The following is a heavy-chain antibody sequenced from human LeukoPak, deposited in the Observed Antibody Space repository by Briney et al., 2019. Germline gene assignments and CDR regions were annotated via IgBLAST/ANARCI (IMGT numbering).Heavy chain of an antibody. CDR2: ISAYNGNT. Sequence: GESLKISCKGSGYSFTSYGISWVRQAPGQGLEWMGWISAYNGNTNYAQKLQGRVTMTTDTSTSTAYMELRSLRSDDTAVYYCARGLRPRGYYFDYWGQGTLVTVSS. CDR3: ARGLRPRGYYFDY. D-gene: IGHD5-12*01. CDR1: GYSFTSYG. V-gene: IGHV1-18*01. J-gene: IGHJ4*02.